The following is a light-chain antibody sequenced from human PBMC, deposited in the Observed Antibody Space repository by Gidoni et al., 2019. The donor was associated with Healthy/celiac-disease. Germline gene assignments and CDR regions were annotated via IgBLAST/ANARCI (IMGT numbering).Light chain of an antibody. Sequence: DIQMTQSPSTLSASVGDRVTITCRASQSISSWLAWYQQKPGKAPKLLIYDASSLESGVPSRFSCSGSGTEFTLTISSLQPDDFATYYCQQYNSYSTFAQXTKVEIK. CDR2: DAS. CDR1: QSISSW. J-gene: IGKJ1*01. CDR3: QQYNSYST. V-gene: IGKV1-5*01.